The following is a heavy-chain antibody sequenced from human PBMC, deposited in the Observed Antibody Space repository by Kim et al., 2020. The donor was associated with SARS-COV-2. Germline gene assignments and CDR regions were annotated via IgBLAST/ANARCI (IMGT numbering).Heavy chain of an antibody. CDR1: GFTFSDHW. V-gene: IGHV3-74*01. J-gene: IGHJ4*02. D-gene: IGHD2-21*02. CDR3: ARICGGDCSIPD. CDR2: INPDGRFV. Sequence: GGSLRLSCTASGFTFSDHWMHWVRQAPGQGLVWVSRINPDGRFVNYADSVKARFTISRDNAKNTLYLQMNGLRAEDTALYYCARICGGDCSIPDWGQGTLVTVSS.